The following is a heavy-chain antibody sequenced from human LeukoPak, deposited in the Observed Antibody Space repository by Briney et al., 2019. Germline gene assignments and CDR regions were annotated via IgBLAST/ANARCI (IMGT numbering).Heavy chain of an antibody. D-gene: IGHD6-13*01. CDR1: GGSISSGGYY. Sequence: SETLSLTCTVSGGSISSGGYYWSWIRQPPGKGLEWIGYIYHSGSTYYNPSLKSRVTISVDRSKNQFSLKLSSVTAADTAVYYCASGSSSWLFYFDYWGQGTLVTVSS. CDR2: IYHSGST. CDR3: ASGSSSWLFYFDY. J-gene: IGHJ4*02. V-gene: IGHV4-30-2*01.